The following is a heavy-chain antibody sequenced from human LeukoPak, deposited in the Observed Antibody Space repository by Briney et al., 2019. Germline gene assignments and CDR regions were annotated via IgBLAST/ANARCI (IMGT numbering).Heavy chain of an antibody. J-gene: IGHJ4*02. Sequence: PSETLSHTCTVSGGPISSSSYYWGWIRQPPGKGLEWIGSFYYSGGTYYNPSLKSRVTISVDTSKNQFSLKLSSVTAADTAVYYCAGRQEYGGNSDWPGDYWGQGTLVTVSS. V-gene: IGHV4-39*01. CDR3: AGRQEYGGNSDWPGDY. CDR1: GGPISSSSYY. CDR2: FYYSGGT. D-gene: IGHD4-23*01.